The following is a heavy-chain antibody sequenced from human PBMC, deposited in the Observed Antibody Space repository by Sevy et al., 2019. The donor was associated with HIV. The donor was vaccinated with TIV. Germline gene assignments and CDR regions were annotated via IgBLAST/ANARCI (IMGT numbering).Heavy chain of an antibody. CDR3: AKDLGYSGSYRCDY. Sequence: GGSLRLSCAASGFTFSSYAMSWVRQAPGKGLEWVSAISGSGGSTYYADSVKGRFTISRDNSKNTLYLQMNSLRAEDTAVYYCAKDLGYSGSYRCDYWGHGTLVTVSS. J-gene: IGHJ4*01. CDR1: GFTFSSYA. D-gene: IGHD1-26*01. CDR2: ISGSGGST. V-gene: IGHV3-23*01.